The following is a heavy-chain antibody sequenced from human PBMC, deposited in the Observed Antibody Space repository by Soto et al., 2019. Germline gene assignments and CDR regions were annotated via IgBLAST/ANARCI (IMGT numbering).Heavy chain of an antibody. V-gene: IGHV4-31*01. CDR3: TRDKHLPYNSGSGKGDCGMDV. J-gene: IGHJ6*02. CDR1: GGSIRSGGYF. Sequence: QVQLQESGPGLVKPSQTLSLTCIVSGGSIRSGGYFWSWIRQHPGKGLEWIGNIYYNSGSTYYTSFLKSLVSIALVASKNHFGQSLRSVAAADTAVYFCTRDKHLPYNSGSGKGDCGMDVWGQGTTVTVS. D-gene: IGHD3-10*01. CDR2: IYYNSGST.